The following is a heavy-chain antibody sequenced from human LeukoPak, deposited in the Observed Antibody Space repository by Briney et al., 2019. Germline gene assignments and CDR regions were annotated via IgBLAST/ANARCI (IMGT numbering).Heavy chain of an antibody. CDR3: ARWTYP. CDR1: GFTVSSNF. CDR2: IYSSGSA. Sequence: PGGSLRLSCAASGFTVSSNFMSWVRQAPGKGLEWVSVIYSSGSAFYADSVKGRFTIFRDSSKNTVHLQMDDLRADDTAVYYCARWTYPWGQGTLVTVSS. J-gene: IGHJ5*02. V-gene: IGHV3-53*01. D-gene: IGHD3/OR15-3a*01.